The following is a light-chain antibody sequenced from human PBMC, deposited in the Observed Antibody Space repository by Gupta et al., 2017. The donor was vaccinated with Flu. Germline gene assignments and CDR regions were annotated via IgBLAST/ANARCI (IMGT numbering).Light chain of an antibody. CDR1: SSDVGTYNR. CDR2: EVS. V-gene: IGLV2-18*02. CDR3: SSYTSSDTFV. J-gene: IGLJ1*01. Sequence: QSALTQPPSVSVSPGQSVTISCTGTSSDVGTYNRVSWYQQSPGTAPKLMIYEVSNRPSGVPDRFSGSKSGNTASLTISGRQGEDEADYYGSSYTSSDTFVFGTGTKVTVL.